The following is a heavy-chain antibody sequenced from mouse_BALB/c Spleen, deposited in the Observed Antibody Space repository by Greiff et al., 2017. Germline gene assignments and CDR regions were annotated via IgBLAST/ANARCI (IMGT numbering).Heavy chain of an antibody. CDR1: GFTFSDYY. CDR3: ARGPRQLGAMDY. J-gene: IGHJ4*01. CDR2: ISDGGSYT. V-gene: IGHV5-4*02. Sequence: EVQVVESGGGLVKPGGSLKLSCAASGFTFSDYYMYWVRQTPEKRLEWVATISDGGSYTYYPDSVKGRFTISRDNAKNNLYLQMSSLKSEDTAMYYCARGPRQLGAMDYWGQGTSVTVSS. D-gene: IGHD3-1*01.